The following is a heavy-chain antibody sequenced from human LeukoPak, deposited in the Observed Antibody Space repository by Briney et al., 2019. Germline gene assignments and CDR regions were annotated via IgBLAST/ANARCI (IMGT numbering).Heavy chain of an antibody. CDR1: GFTFSSYS. CDR3: ARDRDTGWYYY. CDR2: ISSSSSYI. Sequence: PGGSLRLSCAASGFTFSSYSMNCVRQAPGKGLEWGSSISSSSSYIYYADSVKGRVTISRDNAKNSLYLQLNSLTAEATAVYYCARDRDTGWYYYRGQGTLVTVSS. J-gene: IGHJ4*02. D-gene: IGHD6-19*01. V-gene: IGHV3-21*01.